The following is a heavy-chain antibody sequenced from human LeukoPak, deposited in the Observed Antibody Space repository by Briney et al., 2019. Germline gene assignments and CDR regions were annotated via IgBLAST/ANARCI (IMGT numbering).Heavy chain of an antibody. Sequence: GGSLRLSCAVSGFTFRHYWMSWVRQAPGKGLEWVANINEDGNKKYYADSVKGRFTISRDNAKNSLSLQMNNLRFEGTAVYYCARIDSRRTFDIWGQGTMVTVSS. D-gene: IGHD1-14*01. V-gene: IGHV3-7*01. J-gene: IGHJ3*02. CDR3: ARIDSRRTFDI. CDR2: INEDGNKK. CDR1: GFTFRHYW.